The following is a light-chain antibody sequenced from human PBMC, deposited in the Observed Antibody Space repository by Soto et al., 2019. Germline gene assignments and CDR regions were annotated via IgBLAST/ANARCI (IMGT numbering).Light chain of an antibody. CDR1: QSVSSN. CDR3: QQYNNWRLIT. V-gene: IGKV3-15*01. J-gene: IGKJ5*01. Sequence: EIVMTQSPATLSVSPGERATLSCRASQSVSSNLGWYQQKPGQAPRLLIYGASTRATGIPARFSGSGSGTACTLTISSLQSEDFAVYYCQQYNNWRLITFGQGTRLEMK. CDR2: GAS.